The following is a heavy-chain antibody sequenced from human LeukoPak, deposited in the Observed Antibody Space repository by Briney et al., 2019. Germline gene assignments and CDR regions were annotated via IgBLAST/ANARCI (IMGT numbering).Heavy chain of an antibody. J-gene: IGHJ4*02. V-gene: IGHV3-48*04. CDR3: ARAXXVYYYDSSGYYTAGNY. CDR1: GFTFSSYS. Sequence: GGSLRLSCAASGFTFSSYSMNWVRQAPGKGLEWVSYISSSSSTIYYADSVKGRFTISRDNAKNSLYLQMDSLRAEDTAVYYCARAXXVYYYDSSGYYTAGNYWGQGTLVTVSS. D-gene: IGHD3-22*01. CDR2: ISSSSSTI.